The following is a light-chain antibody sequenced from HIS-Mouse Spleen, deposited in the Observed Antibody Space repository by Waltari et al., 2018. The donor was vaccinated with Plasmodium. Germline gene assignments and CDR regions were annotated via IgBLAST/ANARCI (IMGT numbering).Light chain of an antibody. Sequence: SYVLTQPPSVSVAPGKTARITCGGNNIGSKSVHWYQKKPGQAPVLVVYDDSDRPPGIPERFSGSNSGNTATLTISRVEAGDEADYYCQVWDSSSDHPDVVFGGGTKLTVL. J-gene: IGLJ2*01. V-gene: IGLV3-21*03. CDR2: DDS. CDR3: QVWDSSSDHPDVV. CDR1: NIGSKS.